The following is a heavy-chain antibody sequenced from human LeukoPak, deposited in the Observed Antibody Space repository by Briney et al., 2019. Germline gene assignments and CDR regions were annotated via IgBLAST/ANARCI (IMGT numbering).Heavy chain of an antibody. CDR3: ARGGYGGVFDY. J-gene: IGHJ4*02. V-gene: IGHV3-43D*04. CDR2: ISWDGGTT. D-gene: IGHD4-23*01. Sequence: SGGSLGLSCAASGFDFDDYMMHWVRQVPGKGLEWVSLISWDGGTTNYADSVKGRFTISRDNSKNSLYFLMNDLTAEDTAFYYGARGGYGGVFDYWGKGTLVTVSS. CDR1: GFDFDDYM.